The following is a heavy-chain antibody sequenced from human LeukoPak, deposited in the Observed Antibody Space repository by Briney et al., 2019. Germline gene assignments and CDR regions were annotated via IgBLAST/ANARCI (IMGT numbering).Heavy chain of an antibody. Sequence: SETLSLTCAVYGGSFSGYYWSWIRQPPGKGLEWIGYIYHSGSTYYNPFLKSRVTISVDRSKNQFSLKLSSVTAADTAVYYCARYDILTGCDYWGQGTLVTVSS. CDR3: ARYDILTGCDY. V-gene: IGHV4-34*01. CDR1: GGSFSGYY. CDR2: IYHSGST. J-gene: IGHJ4*02. D-gene: IGHD3-9*01.